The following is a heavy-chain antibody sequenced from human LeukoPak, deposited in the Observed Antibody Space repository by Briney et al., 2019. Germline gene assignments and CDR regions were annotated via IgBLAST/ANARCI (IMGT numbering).Heavy chain of an antibody. CDR3: ARSAVADTLSAYYFEY. J-gene: IGHJ4*02. Sequence: SVTVSFTSSVYTFITNNINWVRLAPGQGLEWMGWISAYNGNTNYAQKLQGRVTMTTDTSTNTAYMELRSLRSDDTAVYYCARSAVADTLSAYYFEYWGQGTLVTVSS. D-gene: IGHD6-19*01. V-gene: IGHV1-18*04. CDR1: VYTFITNN. CDR2: ISAYNGNT.